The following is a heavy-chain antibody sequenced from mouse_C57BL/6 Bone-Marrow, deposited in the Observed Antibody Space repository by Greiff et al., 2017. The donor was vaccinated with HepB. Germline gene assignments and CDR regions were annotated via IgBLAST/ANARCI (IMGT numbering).Heavy chain of an antibody. V-gene: IGHV1-39*01. CDR3: ARGTSVVARYWYFDV. J-gene: IGHJ1*03. CDR1: GYSFTDYN. D-gene: IGHD1-1*01. CDR2: INPNYGTT. Sequence: VQLQQSGPVLVKPGASVKISCKASGYSFTDYNMNWVKQSNGKSLEWIGAINPNYGTTSYNQKFKGKVTLTVDQSTSTAYLQLNSLTSEDSAIYYCARGTSVVARYWYFDVWGTGTTVTVSS.